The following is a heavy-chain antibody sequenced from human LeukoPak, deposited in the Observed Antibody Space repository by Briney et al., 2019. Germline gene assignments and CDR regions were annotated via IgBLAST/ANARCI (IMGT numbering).Heavy chain of an antibody. J-gene: IGHJ2*01. V-gene: IGHV4-4*02. CDR3: ASGGGTRSGHWYFDL. CDR2: IYHSGST. D-gene: IGHD6-19*01. CDR1: GGSISSYY. Sequence: PSETLSLTCTVSGGSISSYYWSWVRQPPGKGLEWFGEIYHSGSTNYNPSLKRRITISVDKSKNQFSLKLSSVTAADKAVYYCASGGGTRSGHWYFDLWGRGTLVTVSS.